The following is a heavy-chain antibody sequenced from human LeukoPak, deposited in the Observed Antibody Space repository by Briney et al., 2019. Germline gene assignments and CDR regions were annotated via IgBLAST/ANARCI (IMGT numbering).Heavy chain of an antibody. CDR2: IYGGGST. J-gene: IGHJ4*02. Sequence: GRSLRLSCAASGFTVSSNYMSWVRQAPGKGLEWVSVIYGGGSTFYADSVKGRFTISRDNSKNTLYLQMNSLRAEDMAVYYCASRPTLGYCSGGSCSDGPDYWGQGTLVTVSS. CDR3: ASRPTLGYCSGGSCSDGPDY. V-gene: IGHV3-66*01. D-gene: IGHD2-15*01. CDR1: GFTVSSNY.